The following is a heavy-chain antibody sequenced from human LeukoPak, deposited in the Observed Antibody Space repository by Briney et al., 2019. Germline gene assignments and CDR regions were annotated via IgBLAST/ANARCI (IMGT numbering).Heavy chain of an antibody. CDR3: ARGDTEVVVITEYYYYMDV. V-gene: IGHV4-34*01. CDR1: GGSFSGYY. J-gene: IGHJ6*03. CDR2: INHSGST. Sequence: SETLSLTCAVYGGSFSGYYWSWIRQPPGKGLEWIGEINHSGSTNYNPSLKSRVTISVDTSKNQFSLKLSSVTAADTAVYYCARGDTEVVVITEYYYYMDVWGKGTTVTVSS. D-gene: IGHD3-22*01.